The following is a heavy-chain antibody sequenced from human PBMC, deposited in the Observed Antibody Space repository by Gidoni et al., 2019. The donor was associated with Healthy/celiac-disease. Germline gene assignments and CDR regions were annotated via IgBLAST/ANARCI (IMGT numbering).Heavy chain of an antibody. V-gene: IGHV4-34*01. D-gene: IGHD6-13*01. CDR3: ARRAAAGRRPFDY. J-gene: IGHJ4*02. Sequence: QVQLQQWGAGLLKPSETLSLTCAVYGGSFSGYYWSWIRQPPGKGLEWIGEINHSGSTNYNPSLKSRVTISVDTSKNQFSLKLSSVTAADTAVYYCARRAAAGRRPFDYWGQGTLVTVSS. CDR2: INHSGST. CDR1: GGSFSGYY.